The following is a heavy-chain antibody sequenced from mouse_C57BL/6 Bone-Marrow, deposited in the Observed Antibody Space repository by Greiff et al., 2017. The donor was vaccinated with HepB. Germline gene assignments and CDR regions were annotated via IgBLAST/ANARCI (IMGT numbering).Heavy chain of an antibody. CDR3: ARGTVVATSRYFDY. CDR2: INPNNGGT. Sequence: EVKLMESGPELVKPGASVKIPCKASGYTFTDYNMDWVKQSHGKSLEWIGDINPNNGGTNYNQKFKGKATLTVDKSSSTAYMELRSLTSEDTAVYYCARGTVVATSRYFDYWGQGTTLTVSS. D-gene: IGHD1-1*01. J-gene: IGHJ2*01. CDR1: GYTFTDYN. V-gene: IGHV1-18*01.